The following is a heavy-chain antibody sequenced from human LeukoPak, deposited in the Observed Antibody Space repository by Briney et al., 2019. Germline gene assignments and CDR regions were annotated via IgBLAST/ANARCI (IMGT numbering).Heavy chain of an antibody. CDR3: ARQKAGYYSFDY. CDR2: IYYSGTT. V-gene: IGHV4-59*01. CDR1: IDSISVYY. Sequence: AETLSLTCAVSIDSISVYYWSWIRQPPGKGLEWIGYIYYSGTTKYNPSLKSRVTISLETSKNEFSLKVTSVTAADTAVYYCARQKAGYYSFDYWGQGTLVTVSS. D-gene: IGHD3-22*01. J-gene: IGHJ4*02.